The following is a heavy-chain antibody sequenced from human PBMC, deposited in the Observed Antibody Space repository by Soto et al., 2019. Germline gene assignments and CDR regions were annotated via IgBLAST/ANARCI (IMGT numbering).Heavy chain of an antibody. J-gene: IGHJ5*02. Sequence: GGSLRLSCAASGFTFSSYWMSWVRQAPGKGLEWVAGIGGGGGSTYYADSVKGRFTISRDNSKNTLYLQMNSLRAEDTAVYYCAKAGGYDILTGYRNRFDPWGQGTLVTVSS. CDR1: GFTFSSYW. V-gene: IGHV3-23*01. D-gene: IGHD3-9*01. CDR3: AKAGGYDILTGYRNRFDP. CDR2: IGGGGGST.